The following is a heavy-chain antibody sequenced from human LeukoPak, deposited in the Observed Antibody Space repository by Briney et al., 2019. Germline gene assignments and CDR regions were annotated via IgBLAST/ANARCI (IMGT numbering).Heavy chain of an antibody. Sequence: GASVKVSCKASGCTFTSYDINWVRQATGQGLEWMGWMNPNSGNTGYAQKFQGRVTMTRNTSISTAYMEPSSLRSEDTAVYYCARYEVVAAVSGMDVWGQGTTVTVSS. V-gene: IGHV1-8*01. CDR2: MNPNSGNT. CDR3: ARYEVVAAVSGMDV. J-gene: IGHJ6*02. CDR1: GCTFTSYD. D-gene: IGHD2-15*01.